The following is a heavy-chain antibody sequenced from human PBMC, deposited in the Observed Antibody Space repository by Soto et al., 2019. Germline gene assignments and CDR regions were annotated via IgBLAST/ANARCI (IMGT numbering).Heavy chain of an antibody. CDR3: ARDRFGAPYYYYAMDV. V-gene: IGHV3-48*03. CDR2: ISPSGSSL. CDR1: GFTFSFYE. D-gene: IGHD3-10*01. J-gene: IGHJ6*02. Sequence: PXGSLSLSCASSGFTFSFYEMTWVGQAPGKGLEWLSYISPSGSSLYYADSVKGRFTISRDNAKNSLFLQMNSLRAEDTAVYYCARDRFGAPYYYYAMDVCGQGTTVTVSS.